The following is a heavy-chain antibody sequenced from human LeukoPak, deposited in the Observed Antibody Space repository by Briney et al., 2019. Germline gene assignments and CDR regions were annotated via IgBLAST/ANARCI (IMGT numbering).Heavy chain of an antibody. CDR1: GGSISSYY. Sequence: TSETLSLTCTVSGGSISSYYWSWIRQPPGKGLEWIGYIYYSGSTNYNPSLKSRVTISVDTSKNQFSLKLSPVTAADTAVYYCARVGQWLAFDYWGQGTLVTVSS. J-gene: IGHJ4*02. V-gene: IGHV4-59*01. D-gene: IGHD6-19*01. CDR2: IYYSGST. CDR3: ARVGQWLAFDY.